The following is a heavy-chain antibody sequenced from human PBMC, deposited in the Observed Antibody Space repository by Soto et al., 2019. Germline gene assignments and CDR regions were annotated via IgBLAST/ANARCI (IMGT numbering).Heavy chain of an antibody. Sequence: QVQLVESGGGVVQPGRSLRLSCAASGFTFSSYGMHWVRQAPGKGLEWVAVIWYDGSNKYYADSVKGRFTISRDNSKNTLYLQMNSLRAEDTAVYYCAREGTYYYGSGSYPLDYWGQGTLVTVS. J-gene: IGHJ4*02. D-gene: IGHD3-10*01. CDR2: IWYDGSNK. V-gene: IGHV3-33*01. CDR3: AREGTYYYGSGSYPLDY. CDR1: GFTFSSYG.